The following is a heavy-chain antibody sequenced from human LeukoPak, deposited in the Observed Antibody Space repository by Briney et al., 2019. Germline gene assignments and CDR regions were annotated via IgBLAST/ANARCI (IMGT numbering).Heavy chain of an antibody. CDR3: ARDFKYYDFWSGYYHYYYCGMDV. V-gene: IGHV3-30*02. Sequence: GGSLRLSCAASGFTFSSYGMHWVRQAPGKGLEWVALIWYDGSNKYYADSVKGRLTVSRDNSKNTLYLQMNSLRAEDTAVYYCARDFKYYDFWSGYYHYYYCGMDVWGQGTTVTVSS. CDR1: GFTFSSYG. D-gene: IGHD3-3*01. CDR2: IWYDGSNK. J-gene: IGHJ6*02.